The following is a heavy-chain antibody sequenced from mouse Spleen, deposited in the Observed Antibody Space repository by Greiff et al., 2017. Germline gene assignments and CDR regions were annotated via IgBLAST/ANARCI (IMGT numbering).Heavy chain of an antibody. CDR1: GYTFTSYW. D-gene: IGHD2-13*01. V-gene: IGHV1-69*01. J-gene: IGHJ1*01. CDR2: IDPSDSYT. Sequence: VQLQQPGAELVMPGASVKLSCKASGYTFTSYWMHWVKQRPGQGLEWIGEIDPSDSYTNYNQKFKGKATLTVDKSSSTAYMQLSSLTSEDSAVYYCARGGIDYGDYVCWYFDVWGAGTTVTVSS. CDR3: ARGGIDYGDYVCWYFDV.